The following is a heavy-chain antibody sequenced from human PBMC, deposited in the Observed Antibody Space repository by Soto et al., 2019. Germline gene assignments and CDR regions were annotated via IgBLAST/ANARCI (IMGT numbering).Heavy chain of an antibody. CDR3: AAGVTDAYYYYGMDV. CDR2: IYYSGST. V-gene: IGHV4-39*01. D-gene: IGHD5-18*01. CDR1: GGSISSSSYY. J-gene: IGHJ6*02. Sequence: QLQLQESGPGLVKPSETLSLTCTVSGGSISSSSYYWGWIRQPPGKGLEWIGSIYYSGSTYYNPSLKSRVTTSVDTSKNQFSLKLSSVTASDTAVYYCAAGVTDAYYYYGMDVWGQGTTVTVSS.